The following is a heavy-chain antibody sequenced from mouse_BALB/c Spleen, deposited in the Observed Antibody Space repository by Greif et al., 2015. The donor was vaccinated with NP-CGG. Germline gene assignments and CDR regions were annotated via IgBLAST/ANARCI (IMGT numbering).Heavy chain of an antibody. CDR1: GFNIKDTY. D-gene: IGHD3-1*01. CDR3: ARARPYYAMDY. CDR2: IDPANGNT. J-gene: IGHJ4*01. V-gene: IGHV14-3*02. Sequence: EVQGVESGAELVKPGASVKLSCTASGFNIKDTYMHWVKQRPGQGLEWIGRIDPANGNTKYDPKFQGKATITADTSSHPAYLQLSSLSSEDTAVYYCARARPYYAMDYCGQGTSVTVSS.